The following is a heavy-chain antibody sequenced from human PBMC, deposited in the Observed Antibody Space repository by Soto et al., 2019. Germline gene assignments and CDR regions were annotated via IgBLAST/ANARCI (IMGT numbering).Heavy chain of an antibody. Sequence: GGSLRLSCAASGLTISGYSMSWVRQAPGKGLEWVSAFSGRSGKTYYADSVRGRFTISRDDSRNTLSLQMSSLRAEDTALYYCAKSYGKTSDGVDSWGQGTLVTVSS. J-gene: IGHJ4*02. V-gene: IGHV3-23*01. CDR1: GLTISGYS. D-gene: IGHD1-26*01. CDR3: AKSYGKTSDGVDS. CDR2: FSGRSGKT.